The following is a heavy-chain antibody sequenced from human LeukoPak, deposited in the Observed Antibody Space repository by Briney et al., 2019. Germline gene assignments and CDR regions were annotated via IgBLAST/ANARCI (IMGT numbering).Heavy chain of an antibody. CDR1: GASIRSDC. J-gene: IGHJ4*02. Sequence: SETLSLTCTVSGASIRSDCWIWIRQTPGKGPEWIGYHCGNTDYNPSLKSRVSISVDTSKNQFSLKLNSISTADTAVYYCARGQGWLPDHWGQGSLVTVSS. CDR2: YHCGNT. CDR3: ARGQGWLPDH. V-gene: IGHV4-59*01. D-gene: IGHD6-19*01.